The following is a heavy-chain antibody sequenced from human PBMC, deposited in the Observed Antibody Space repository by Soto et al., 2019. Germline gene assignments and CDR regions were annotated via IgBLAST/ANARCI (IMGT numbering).Heavy chain of an antibody. V-gene: IGHV3-74*01. D-gene: IGHD2-2*01. Sequence: PWWSLRLSCSASVFTFTNYWMQWLRQAPGKGLVWVSRINSDGSSTSHADSVKGRFTISRDNAKNTLYLQMSSLRAEDTAVYYCARPQYLPDDVFDVWGRGTVVTV. CDR2: INSDGSST. CDR1: VFTFTNYW. J-gene: IGHJ3*01. CDR3: ARPQYLPDDVFDV.